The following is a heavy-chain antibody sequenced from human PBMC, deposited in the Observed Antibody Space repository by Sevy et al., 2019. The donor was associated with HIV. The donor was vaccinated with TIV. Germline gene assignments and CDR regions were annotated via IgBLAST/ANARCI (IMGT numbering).Heavy chain of an antibody. CDR1: GFTFSSYA. V-gene: IGHV3-30-3*01. Sequence: GGSLRLSCAASGFTFSSYAMHWVRQAPGKGLEWVAVISYDGSNKYYADSVKGRFTISRGNSKNTLYLQMNRLRAEDTAVYYCARGIVVGAAHFDYWGQGTLVTVSS. CDR3: ARGIVVGAAHFDY. J-gene: IGHJ4*02. CDR2: ISYDGSNK. D-gene: IGHD1-26*01.